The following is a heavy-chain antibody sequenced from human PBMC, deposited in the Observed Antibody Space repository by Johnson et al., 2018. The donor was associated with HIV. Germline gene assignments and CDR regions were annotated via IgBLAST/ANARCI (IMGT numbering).Heavy chain of an antibody. CDR1: GFTFSSYA. CDR3: AKGRMGASGSYNV. Sequence: QVQLVESGGGVVQPGRSLRLSCAASGFTFSSYAMHWVRQAPGKGLEWVAVISYDGSNKYYADSVKGRFTISRDNSKNTLYLQMNSQRAEDTALYYCAKGRMGASGSYNVWGQGTMVTVSS. J-gene: IGHJ3*01. D-gene: IGHD1-26*01. V-gene: IGHV3-30-3*01. CDR2: ISYDGSNK.